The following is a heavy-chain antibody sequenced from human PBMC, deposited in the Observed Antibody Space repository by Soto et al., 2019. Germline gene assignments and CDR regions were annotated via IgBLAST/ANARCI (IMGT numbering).Heavy chain of an antibody. V-gene: IGHV4-59*01. CDR1: GGSISSYY. Sequence: PSETLSLTCTVSGGSISSYYWSWIRQPPGKGLEWIGYIYYSGSTNYNPSLKSRVTISVDTSKNQFSLKLSSVTAADTAVYYCARAVPAPILFAPWGQGTLVTVSS. CDR3: ARAVPAPILFAP. D-gene: IGHD2-2*01. CDR2: IYYSGST. J-gene: IGHJ5*02.